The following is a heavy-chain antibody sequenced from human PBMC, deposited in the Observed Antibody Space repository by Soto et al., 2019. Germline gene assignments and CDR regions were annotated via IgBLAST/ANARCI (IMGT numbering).Heavy chain of an antibody. V-gene: IGHV4-30-4*01. CDR2: IYYSGST. CDR1: GGSISSDDYY. CDR3: ARLGRRYSGNDFPDY. D-gene: IGHD3-3*01. J-gene: IGHJ4*02. Sequence: SRNLALTSTVSGGSISSDDYYWSWIRQPPGKGLEWIGYIYYSGSTYYNPSLKSRATISVDTSKNQFSLKLSSVTAADTAVYYCARLGRRYSGNDFPDYSGQGPPVTVSA.